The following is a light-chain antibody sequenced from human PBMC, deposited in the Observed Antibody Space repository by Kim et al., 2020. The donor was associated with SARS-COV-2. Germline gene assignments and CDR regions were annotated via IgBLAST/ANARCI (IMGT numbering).Light chain of an antibody. CDR3: LQHNRYPRT. J-gene: IGKJ1*01. V-gene: IGKV1-17*01. CDR1: EGIKND. Sequence: ASLGDRVTITCRASEGIKNDLGWYQQKPGKAPKCLIYAASILQSGVPSRFSGSGTGTEFTLTINSLQPEDFATYYCLQHNRYPRTFGQGTKVDIK. CDR2: AAS.